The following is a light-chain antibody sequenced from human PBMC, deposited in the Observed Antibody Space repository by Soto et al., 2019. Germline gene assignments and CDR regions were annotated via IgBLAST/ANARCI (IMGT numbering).Light chain of an antibody. J-gene: IGKJ1*01. V-gene: IGKV3-20*01. CDR1: QSVSSSF. CDR2: GAS. Sequence: EIMLTQSPGTLSLSPGEMATLSCRASQSVSSSFLAWYQQKPGQAPRLLIYGASIRATGIPDRFSGSGSGTDFTRTISRLKPEDFAMFLCQHSGTSLWTLGQGTKVQIK. CDR3: QHSGTSLWT.